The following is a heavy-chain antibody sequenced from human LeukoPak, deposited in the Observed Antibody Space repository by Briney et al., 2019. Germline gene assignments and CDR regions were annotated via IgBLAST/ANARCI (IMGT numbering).Heavy chain of an antibody. CDR3: ARNNYYDSSGPFDY. J-gene: IGHJ4*02. D-gene: IGHD3-22*01. V-gene: IGHV1-69*13. Sequence: SVKVSCKASGGTSSSYAISWVRQAPGQGLEWMGGIIPIFGTANYAQKFQGRVTITADESTSTAYMELSSLRSEDTAVYYCARNNYYDSSGPFDYWGQGTLVTVSS. CDR2: IIPIFGTA. CDR1: GGTSSSYA.